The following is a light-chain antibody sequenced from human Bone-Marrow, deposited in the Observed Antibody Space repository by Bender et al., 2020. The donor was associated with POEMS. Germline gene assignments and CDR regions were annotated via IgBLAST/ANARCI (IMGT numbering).Light chain of an antibody. CDR1: SSDVGRYNL. Sequence: QSALTQPASVSGSPGQSITISCTGTSSDVGRYNLVSWYQQHPGKAPKLLIYDVGSRPSGVSSRFSGSKSGNTASLTISGLQAEDEADYYCSSYSTSSTRVFGGGTKLAVL. V-gene: IGLV2-14*02. J-gene: IGLJ3*02. CDR2: DVG. CDR3: SSYSTSSTRV.